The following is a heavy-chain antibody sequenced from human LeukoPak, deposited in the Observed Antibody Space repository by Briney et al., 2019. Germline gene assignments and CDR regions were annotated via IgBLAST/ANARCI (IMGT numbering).Heavy chain of an antibody. Sequence: PGRSLRLSCAASGFTFSSFGIHWVRQAPGKGLEWVAVISYDGSNKYYPDSVKGRFTISRDNSKNTLYLQMNSLGAEDTAVYYCARDPQPSSSSWYLGGYYYYYGLDVWGQGTTVTVS. CDR2: ISYDGSNK. CDR3: ARDPQPSSSSWYLGGYYYYYGLDV. J-gene: IGHJ6*02. CDR1: GFTFSSFG. V-gene: IGHV3-30*03. D-gene: IGHD6-13*01.